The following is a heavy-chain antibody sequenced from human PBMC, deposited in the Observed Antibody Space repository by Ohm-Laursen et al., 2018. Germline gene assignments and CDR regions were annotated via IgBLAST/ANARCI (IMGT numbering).Heavy chain of an antibody. Sequence: SLRLSCTASGFTVSSYEMGWVRQAPGMGLEWVSHISNSGSAIRYADSVKGRFTVSRDNAKNSLYLQMNTLRVEDTAVYYCARYATSPSRIDFWGQGSLVTVSS. V-gene: IGHV3-48*03. CDR1: GFTVSSYE. D-gene: IGHD1-1*01. CDR2: ISNSGSAI. J-gene: IGHJ4*02. CDR3: ARYATSPSRIDF.